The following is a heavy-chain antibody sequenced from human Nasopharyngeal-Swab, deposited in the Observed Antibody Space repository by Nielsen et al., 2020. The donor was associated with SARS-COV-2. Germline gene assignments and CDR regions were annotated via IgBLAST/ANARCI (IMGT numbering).Heavy chain of an antibody. CDR2: INSDGSST. CDR3: ARVVWFFFLFFLLLYYFDY. CDR1: GFTFSSYW. V-gene: IGHV3-74*01. D-gene: IGHD3-10*01. Sequence: GGSLRLSCAASGFTFSSYWMHWVRQAPGKGLVWVSRINSDGSSTSYADSVKGRFTISRDNAKNTLYLQMNSLRAEDTAVYYCARVVWFFFLFFLLLYYFDYWGQGTLVTVSS. J-gene: IGHJ4*02.